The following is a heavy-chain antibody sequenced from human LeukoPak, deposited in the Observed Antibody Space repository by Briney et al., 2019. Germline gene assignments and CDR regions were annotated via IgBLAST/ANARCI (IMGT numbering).Heavy chain of an antibody. CDR3: ARDPGGKVWGNWFDP. Sequence: SVKVSCKASGGTFSSYAISWVRQAPGQGLEWMGGIIPIFGTANYAQKFQGRVTITTDESTSTAYLELSSLRSEDTAVYYCARDPGGKVWGNWFDPWGQGTLVTVSS. J-gene: IGHJ5*02. CDR1: GGTFSSYA. V-gene: IGHV1-69*05. CDR2: IIPIFGTA. D-gene: IGHD4-23*01.